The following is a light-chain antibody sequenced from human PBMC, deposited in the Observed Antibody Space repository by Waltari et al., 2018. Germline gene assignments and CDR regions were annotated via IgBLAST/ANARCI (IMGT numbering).Light chain of an antibody. CDR2: TTN. CDR3: VLYLGTGIWV. V-gene: IGLV8-61*01. CDR1: SCSVPPISY. J-gene: IGLJ3*02. Sequence: QTVVTQEPSFSVSPGGTVTLTCGLTSCSVPPISYPSWYRQTPGQPPRTLIYTTNTRSSGVPDRFSGSILGNKATLTITGAQADDESDYYCVLYLGTGIWVFGGGTKLTVL.